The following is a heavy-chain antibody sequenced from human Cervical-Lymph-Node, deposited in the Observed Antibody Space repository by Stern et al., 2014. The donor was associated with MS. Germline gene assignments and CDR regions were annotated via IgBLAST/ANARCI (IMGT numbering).Heavy chain of an antibody. CDR1: GFTFSYYW. CDR2: IKQDGSEQ. Sequence: VQLVESGGGLVQPGGSLRLSCEASGFTFSYYWMAWVRQAPGQGLEWVANIKQDGSEQFYVDSVKGRFSISRDNAKNLVYLHMNSLRAEDTAVYCCVRDRYGTTGTNWFDPWGRGTLVTVSS. J-gene: IGHJ5*02. CDR3: VRDRYGTTGTNWFDP. D-gene: IGHD1-1*01. V-gene: IGHV3-7*01.